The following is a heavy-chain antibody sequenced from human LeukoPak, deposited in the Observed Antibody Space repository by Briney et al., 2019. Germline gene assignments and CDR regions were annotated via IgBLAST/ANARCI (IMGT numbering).Heavy chain of an antibody. J-gene: IGHJ5*02. CDR1: GGSISSSSYY. CDR3: ARHMDIVVVPAVLDP. D-gene: IGHD2-2*03. Sequence: SETLSLTCTVSGGSISSSSYYWGWIRQPPGKGLEWIGSIYYSGSTYYNPSLKSRFTISVDTSKNQFSLKLSSVTAADTAVYYCARHMDIVVVPAVLDPWGQGTLVTVSS. V-gene: IGHV4-39*01. CDR2: IYYSGST.